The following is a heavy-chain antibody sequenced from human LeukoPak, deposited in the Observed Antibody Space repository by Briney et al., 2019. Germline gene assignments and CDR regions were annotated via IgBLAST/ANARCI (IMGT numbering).Heavy chain of an antibody. V-gene: IGHV3-30*04. J-gene: IGHJ4*02. CDR2: ISYDGSNK. CDR1: GFTFSSYA. Sequence: WRSLSLYCAASGFTFSSYAMHGVRQAPGKGLEWVAVISYDGSNKYYADSVKGRFTISRDNAKNTLYLQMDSLRAEDTAVYYCATVFKGSSLQDYWGQGTLVTVSS. D-gene: IGHD1-26*01. CDR3: ATVFKGSSLQDY.